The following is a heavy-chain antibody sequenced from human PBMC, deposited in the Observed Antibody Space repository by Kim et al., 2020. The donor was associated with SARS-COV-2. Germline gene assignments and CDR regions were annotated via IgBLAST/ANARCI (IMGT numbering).Heavy chain of an antibody. CDR1: GGSISSSNW. Sequence: SETLSLTCAVSGGSISSSNWWSWVRQPPGKGLEWIGEIYHSGSTNYNPSLKSRVTISVDKSKNQFSLKLSSVTAADTAVYYCARERAFGELIHYGMDVWGQGTTVTVSS. CDR3: ARERAFGELIHYGMDV. V-gene: IGHV4-4*02. CDR2: IYHSGST. D-gene: IGHD3-10*01. J-gene: IGHJ6*02.